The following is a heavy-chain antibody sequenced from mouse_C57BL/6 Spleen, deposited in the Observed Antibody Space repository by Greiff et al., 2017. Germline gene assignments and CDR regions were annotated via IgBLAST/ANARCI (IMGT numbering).Heavy chain of an antibody. J-gene: IGHJ2*01. CDR2: ISSGSSTI. D-gene: IGHD4-1*01. Sequence: EVKVVESGGGLVKPGGSLKLSCAASGFTFSDYGMHWVRQAPEKGLEWVAYISSGSSTIYYADTVKGRFPISRDNAKNTLFLQMTSLRSEDTAMYYCARLGRGYFDYWGQGTTLTVSS. CDR1: GFTFSDYG. V-gene: IGHV5-17*01. CDR3: ARLGRGYFDY.